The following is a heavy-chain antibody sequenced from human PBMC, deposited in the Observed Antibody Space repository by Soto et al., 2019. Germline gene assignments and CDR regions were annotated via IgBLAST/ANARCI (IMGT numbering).Heavy chain of an antibody. CDR3: ARDNSSWAPWYYYYGMDV. Sequence: QVQLVQSGAEVKKPGSSVKVSCKASGGTFSSYAISWVRQAPGQGLEWMGGIIPIFGTANYAQKFQGRDTITADESTSTAYMELSSLRSEDTAVYYCARDNSSWAPWYYYYGMDVWGQGTTVTVSS. J-gene: IGHJ6*02. CDR1: GGTFSSYA. D-gene: IGHD6-13*01. CDR2: IIPIFGTA. V-gene: IGHV1-69*01.